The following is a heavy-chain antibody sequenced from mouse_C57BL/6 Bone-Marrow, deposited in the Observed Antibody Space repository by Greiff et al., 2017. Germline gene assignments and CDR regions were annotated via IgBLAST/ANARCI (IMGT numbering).Heavy chain of an antibody. CDR3: AREGHMVHYYAMDY. V-gene: IGHV1-72*01. Sequence: QVQLQQSGAELVKPGASVKLSCTASGYTFTSYWMHWVKQRPGRGLEWIGRIDPNSGGTKYNEKFQSKATLTGDKHSSTAYMQLSSLTSEDSAVYYCAREGHMVHYYAMDYWGQGTSVTVSS. J-gene: IGHJ4*01. CDR2: IDPNSGGT. CDR1: GYTFTSYW. D-gene: IGHD1-1*02.